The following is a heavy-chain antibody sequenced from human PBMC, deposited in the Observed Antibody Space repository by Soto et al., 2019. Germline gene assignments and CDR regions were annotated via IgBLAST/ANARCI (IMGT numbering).Heavy chain of an antibody. J-gene: IGHJ6*02. Sequence: PGGALRLSCAASGFTFGTYWMRWVRRARGKALEGVATIVPDGGEKYYGESVKGRLTISRDNAKKSLYLQMQSLRAEDTAMNYCARDGVRDCRCRRGQREQPQYHIGMYVWGQ. CDR3: ARDGVRDCRCRRGQREQPQYHIGMYV. CDR2: IVPDGGEK. D-gene: IGHD2-15*01. CDR1: GFTFGTYW. V-gene: IGHV3-7*01.